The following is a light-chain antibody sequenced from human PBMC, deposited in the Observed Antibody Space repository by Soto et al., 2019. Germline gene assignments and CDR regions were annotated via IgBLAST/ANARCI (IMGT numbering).Light chain of an antibody. Sequence: QPVLTQPPSVSGAPGQRVTISCTGSSSNIGAGYDVHWYQQLPGTAPKLLISGNSNRPSGVPDRFSGSKSGTSASLAITGLHAEDEADYYCQSYDSSLSGSWVFGGGTKLTVL. V-gene: IGLV1-40*01. J-gene: IGLJ3*02. CDR3: QSYDSSLSGSWV. CDR2: GNS. CDR1: SSNIGAGYD.